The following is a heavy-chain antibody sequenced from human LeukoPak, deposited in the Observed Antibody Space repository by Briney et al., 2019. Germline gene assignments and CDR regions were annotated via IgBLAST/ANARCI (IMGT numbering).Heavy chain of an antibody. J-gene: IGHJ4*02. CDR1: GFSVSDHY. V-gene: IGHV3-53*01. Sequence: GGSLRLPCAASGFSVSDHYMSWISQAPGRGLEWVSTIYSGGSTYYVDSVKGRFTISRDSSQNTLYLHMNSLRADDTAVYYCARARYLTFDYWGQGSLVAVSS. CDR3: ARARYLTFDY. CDR2: IYSGGST. D-gene: IGHD2-2*02.